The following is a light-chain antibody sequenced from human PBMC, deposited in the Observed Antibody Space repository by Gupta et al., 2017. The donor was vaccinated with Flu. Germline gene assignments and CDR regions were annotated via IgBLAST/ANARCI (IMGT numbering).Light chain of an antibody. J-gene: IGLJ2*01. V-gene: IGLV2-8*01. Sequence: QSSLTQPPSASGSPGQSVTISCTGTSSDVGAYNFVSWYQQHPGKAPKLMIYDVNKRPSGVPHRFSGSKSGNTASLTVSGLQAEDEADYYCSSYAGSNNWLFGGGTKLTVL. CDR2: DVN. CDR1: SSDVGAYNF. CDR3: SSYAGSNNWL.